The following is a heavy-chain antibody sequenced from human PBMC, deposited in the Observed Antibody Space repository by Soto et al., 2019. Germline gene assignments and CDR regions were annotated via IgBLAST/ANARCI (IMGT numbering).Heavy chain of an antibody. Sequence: GESLKISCKGSGYNFAGYWIAWVRQMPGKGLELMGIIYPSDSDTRYRPSFQGQVTISADRSISSAYLQWSSLRASDTAMYYCARGGVSTRTFDYWGQGTPVTVS. D-gene: IGHD3-3*01. CDR3: ARGGVSTRTFDY. V-gene: IGHV5-51*01. CDR2: IYPSDSDT. CDR1: GYNFAGYW. J-gene: IGHJ4*02.